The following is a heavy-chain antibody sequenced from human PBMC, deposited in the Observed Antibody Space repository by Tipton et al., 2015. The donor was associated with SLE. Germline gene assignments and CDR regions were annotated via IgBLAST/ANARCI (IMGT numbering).Heavy chain of an antibody. V-gene: IGHV3-49*04. D-gene: IGHD5-24*01. J-gene: IGHJ4*02. Sequence: SLRLSCTASGFIFGDYPMSWVRQAPGKGLEWVGFIRSKAYSETTEYGAPVKGRFTISRDDLKNALYLQMNSLKTEDTAVYYCTTKDGYKSGTEYWGQGTLVTVSS. CDR3: TTKDGYKSGTEY. CDR1: GFIFGDYP. CDR2: IRSKAYSETT.